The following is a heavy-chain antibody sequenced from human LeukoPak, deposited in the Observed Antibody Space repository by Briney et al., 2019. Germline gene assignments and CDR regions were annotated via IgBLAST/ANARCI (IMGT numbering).Heavy chain of an antibody. CDR3: ATYYSARSCYYGMDV. J-gene: IGHJ6*02. Sequence: PSETLSLTCTVSGGSISSYYWSWIRQPPGKGLEWIGYIYYSGSTNYNPSLKSRVTISVDTSKNQFSLKLSSVTAADTAVYYCATYYSARSCYYGMDVWGQGTTVTVSS. V-gene: IGHV4-59*08. CDR2: IYYSGST. CDR1: GGSISSYY. D-gene: IGHD1-26*01.